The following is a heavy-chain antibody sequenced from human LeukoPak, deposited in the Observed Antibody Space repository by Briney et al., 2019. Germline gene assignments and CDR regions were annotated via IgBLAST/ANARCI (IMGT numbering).Heavy chain of an antibody. CDR2: ISSSSSYI. J-gene: IGHJ4*02. CDR1: GFTFSSYS. Sequence: GGSLRLSCAASGFTFSSYSMNWVRQAPGKGLEWVSSISSSSSYIYYADSVKGRFTISRDNAKNSLYLQMNSLIAEDTAVYYCARGSETYLDYWGQGTLVTVSS. V-gene: IGHV3-21*01. CDR3: ARGSETYLDY.